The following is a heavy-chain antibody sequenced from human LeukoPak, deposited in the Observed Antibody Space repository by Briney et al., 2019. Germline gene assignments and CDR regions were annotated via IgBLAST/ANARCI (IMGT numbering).Heavy chain of an antibody. CDR1: GYTFTGYY. CDR2: INPNSGGT. Sequence: APVKVSCKASGYTFTGYYMHWVRQAPGQGLEWMGWINPNSGGTNYAQKFQGRVTMTRDTSISTAHMELSRLRSDDTAVYYCARVFGRLLWFGELYYFDYWGQGTLVTVSS. D-gene: IGHD3-10*01. CDR3: ARVFGRLLWFGELYYFDY. J-gene: IGHJ4*02. V-gene: IGHV1-2*02.